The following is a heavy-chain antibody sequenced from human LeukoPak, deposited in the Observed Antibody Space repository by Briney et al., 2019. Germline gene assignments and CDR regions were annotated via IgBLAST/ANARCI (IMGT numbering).Heavy chain of an antibody. CDR3: ASPVANSYGFDY. CDR1: RYTFTSYA. D-gene: IGHD5-18*01. J-gene: IGHJ4*02. V-gene: IGHV1-3*01. CDR2: INAGNGNT. Sequence: ASVKVSCKASRYTFTSYAMHWVRQAPGQRLEWMGWINAGNGNTKYSQNFQGRVTITRDTSASTAYMELSSLRSEDTAVYYCASPVANSYGFDYWGQGTLVTVSS.